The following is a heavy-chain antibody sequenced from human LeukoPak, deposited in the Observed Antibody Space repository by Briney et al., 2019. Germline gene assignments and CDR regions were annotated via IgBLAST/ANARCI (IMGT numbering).Heavy chain of an antibody. CDR2: IYTSGST. D-gene: IGHD3-22*01. J-gene: IGHJ5*02. CDR1: GGSFSGYY. CDR3: ARDYYDSSGYPNWFDP. V-gene: IGHV4-4*07. Sequence: SETLSLTCAVYGGSFSGYYWSWIRQPAGKGLEWIGRIYTSGSTNYNPSLKSRVTMSVDTSKNQFSLKLSSVTAADTAVYYCARDYYDSSGYPNWFDPWGQGTLVTVSS.